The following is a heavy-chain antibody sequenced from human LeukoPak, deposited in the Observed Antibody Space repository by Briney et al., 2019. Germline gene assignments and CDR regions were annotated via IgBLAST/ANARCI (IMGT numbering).Heavy chain of an antibody. J-gene: IGHJ4*02. D-gene: IGHD2-2*01. V-gene: IGHV1-2*02. CDR1: GYTFTGYY. CDR3: ARDVGEYCSSTDCYASHY. CDR2: INPHSGGT. Sequence: ASVKVSCKASGYTFTGYYIHWVRQAPGQGLEWMGWINPHSGGTNYAQKFQGGVTMTRDASITTAYMELSSLRSDDTAVYYCARDVGEYCSSTDCYASHYWGQGTLVTVSS.